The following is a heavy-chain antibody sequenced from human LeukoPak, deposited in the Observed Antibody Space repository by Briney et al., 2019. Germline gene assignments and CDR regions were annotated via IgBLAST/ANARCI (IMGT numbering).Heavy chain of an antibody. CDR2: INHSGST. D-gene: IGHD6-6*01. J-gene: IGHJ4*02. CDR3: ARARRSSIAGRPRDFDY. CDR1: GGSFSGYY. V-gene: IGHV4-34*01. Sequence: SETLSLTCAVYGGSFSGYYWSWIRQPPGKGLEWIGEINHSGSTNYNPSLKSRVTISVDTSKNQFSLKLSSVTAADTAVYYCARARRSSIAGRPRDFDYWGQGTRVTVSS.